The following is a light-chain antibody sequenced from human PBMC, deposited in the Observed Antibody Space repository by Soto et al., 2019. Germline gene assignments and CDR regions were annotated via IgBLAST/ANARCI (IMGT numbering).Light chain of an antibody. Sequence: QSVLTQPPSASGTPGQRVTISCSGNSSNIGSNTVNWYQQLPGTAPKLLIYSNNKRPSGVPDRFSGSKSGTSASLAISGLQSEHEADYYCAAWDDSLNGVVFGGGTKLTVL. CDR3: AAWDDSLNGVV. CDR2: SNN. V-gene: IGLV1-44*01. J-gene: IGLJ2*01. CDR1: SSNIGSNT.